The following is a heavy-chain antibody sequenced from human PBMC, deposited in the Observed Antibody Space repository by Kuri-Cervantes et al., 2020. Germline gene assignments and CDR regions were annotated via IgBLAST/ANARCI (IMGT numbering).Heavy chain of an antibody. V-gene: IGHV3-21*01. D-gene: IGHD3-22*01. J-gene: IGHJ6*02. Sequence: GEFLKISCAASGFTFSSYSMNWVRQAPGKGLEWVSSISSSSSYIYYADSVKGRFTISRDNAKNSLYLQMNSLRAEDTAVYYCAREYGSSGYYGMDVWGQGTTVTVSS. CDR3: AREYGSSGYYGMDV. CDR1: GFTFSSYS. CDR2: ISSSSSYI.